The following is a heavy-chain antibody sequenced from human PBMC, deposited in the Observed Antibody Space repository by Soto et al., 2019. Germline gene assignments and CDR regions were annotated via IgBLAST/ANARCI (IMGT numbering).Heavy chain of an antibody. V-gene: IGHV3-73*01. CDR3: TRLYCGGDCDFDS. D-gene: IGHD2-21*02. J-gene: IGHJ4*02. Sequence: QLGGSLRLSCAAPGFTFSGSGMHWVRQASGKGLEWVGRIRDKANSYATAYTASVKGRFTISRDDSKNTAYLQMNSLKTEDTAVYYCTRLYCGGDCDFDSWGQGT. CDR2: IRDKANSYAT. CDR1: GFTFSGSG.